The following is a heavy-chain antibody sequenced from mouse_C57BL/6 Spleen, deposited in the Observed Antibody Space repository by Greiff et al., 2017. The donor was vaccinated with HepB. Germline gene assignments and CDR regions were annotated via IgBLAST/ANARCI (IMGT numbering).Heavy chain of an antibody. Sequence: QVHVKQSGAELARPGASVKLSCKASGYTFTSYGISWVKQRTGQGLEWIGEIYPRSGNTYYNEKFKGKATLTADKSSSTAYMELRSLTSEDSAVYFCASSREYYFDYWGQGTTLTVSS. D-gene: IGHD6-1*01. J-gene: IGHJ2*01. CDR1: GYTFTSYG. V-gene: IGHV1-81*01. CDR3: ASSREYYFDY. CDR2: IYPRSGNT.